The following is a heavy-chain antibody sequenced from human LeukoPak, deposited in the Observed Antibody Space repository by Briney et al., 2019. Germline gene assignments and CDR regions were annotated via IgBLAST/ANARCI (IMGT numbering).Heavy chain of an antibody. D-gene: IGHD1-7*01. CDR1: GFTFNNYW. J-gene: IGHJ6*02. Sequence: GGPLRLSCAASGFTFNNYWVSWVRQAPGKRLQWVANINQDGTEKHYMDSVRDRFSISRDNAKNSLYLQMNSLRAEDTAVYYCASNWNYIRGYGMDVWGQGTTVTVSS. CDR2: INQDGTEK. V-gene: IGHV3-7*01. CDR3: ASNWNYIRGYGMDV.